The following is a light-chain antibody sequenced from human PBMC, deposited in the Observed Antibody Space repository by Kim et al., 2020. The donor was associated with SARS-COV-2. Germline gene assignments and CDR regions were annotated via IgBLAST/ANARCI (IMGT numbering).Light chain of an antibody. J-gene: IGLJ2*01. CDR3: QVWVSSRVV. CDR1: NIGSKS. V-gene: IGLV3-21*04. Sequence: SYELTQPPSVSVAPGKTARITCGGNNIGSKSVHWYQQKPGQAPVLVIYYDSDRPSGIPERLSGSNSGNTATLTISRVEAGDEADYYCQVWVSSRVVFGGG. CDR2: YDS.